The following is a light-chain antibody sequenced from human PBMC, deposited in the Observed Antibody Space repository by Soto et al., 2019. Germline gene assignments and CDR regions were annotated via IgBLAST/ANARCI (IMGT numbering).Light chain of an antibody. CDR3: QQYGSSLWT. Sequence: EIVVTQSPGTLSFYTGERATLSCRASQSTSSSYLAWFQQKPGQAPRLLIYGASSRATGIPDRFSGSGSGTDFTLTISRLEPEDFAVYYCQQYGSSLWTFGQGTKVDIK. CDR1: QSTSSSY. J-gene: IGKJ1*01. V-gene: IGKV3-20*01. CDR2: GAS.